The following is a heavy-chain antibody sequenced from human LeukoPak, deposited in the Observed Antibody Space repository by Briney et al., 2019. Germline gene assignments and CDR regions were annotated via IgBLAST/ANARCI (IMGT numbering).Heavy chain of an antibody. CDR1: GFTFSDYY. CDR3: AREKIYYDILTGYYGNYYFDY. CDR2: ISSSGSTI. D-gene: IGHD3-9*01. V-gene: IGHV3-11*04. Sequence: GGSLRLSCAASGFTFSDYYMSWIRQAPGKGLEWVSYISSSGSTIYYADSVKGRFTISRDNAKNSLYLQINSLRAEDTAVYYCAREKIYYDILTGYYGNYYFDYWRQGTLVTVSS. J-gene: IGHJ4*02.